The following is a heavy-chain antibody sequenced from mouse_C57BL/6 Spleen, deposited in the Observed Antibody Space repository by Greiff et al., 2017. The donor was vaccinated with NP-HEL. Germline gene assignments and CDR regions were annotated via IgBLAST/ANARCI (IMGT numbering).Heavy chain of an antibody. CDR3: ASYSNYGAMDY. J-gene: IGHJ4*01. V-gene: IGHV1-50*01. CDR2: IDPSDSYT. D-gene: IGHD2-5*01. Sequence: QVQLQQPGAELVKPGASVKLSCKASGYTFTSYWMQWVKQRPGQGLEWIGEIDPSDSYTNYNQKFKGKATLTVDTSSSTAYMQLSSLTSEDSAVYYCASYSNYGAMDYWGQGTSVTVSS. CDR1: GYTFTSYW.